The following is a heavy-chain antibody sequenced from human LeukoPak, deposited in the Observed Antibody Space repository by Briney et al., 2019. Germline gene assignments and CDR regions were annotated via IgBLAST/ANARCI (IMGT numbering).Heavy chain of an antibody. CDR3: AKDGRVATIYYYYMDV. D-gene: IGHD5-12*01. J-gene: IGHJ6*03. CDR2: IKQDGSEK. Sequence: GGSLRLSCAASGFTFSSCWMSWVRQAPGKGLEWVANIKQDGSEKYYVDSVKGRFTISRDNAKNSLYLQMNSLRAEDTAVYYCAKDGRVATIYYYYMDVWGKGTTVTVSS. V-gene: IGHV3-7*03. CDR1: GFTFSSCW.